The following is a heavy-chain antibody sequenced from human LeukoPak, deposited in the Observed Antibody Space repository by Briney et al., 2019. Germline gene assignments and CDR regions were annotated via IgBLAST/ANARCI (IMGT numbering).Heavy chain of an antibody. CDR2: INPNSGGT. Sequence: ASVKVSFKASGYTFTGYYMHWVRQAPGQGREWMGWINPNSGGTNYAQKFQGRVTMTRDTSISTAYMELSRLRSDDTAVYYCARLPVGDDAFDIWGQGTMVTVSS. D-gene: IGHD3-16*01. V-gene: IGHV1-2*02. J-gene: IGHJ3*02. CDR1: GYTFTGYY. CDR3: ARLPVGDDAFDI.